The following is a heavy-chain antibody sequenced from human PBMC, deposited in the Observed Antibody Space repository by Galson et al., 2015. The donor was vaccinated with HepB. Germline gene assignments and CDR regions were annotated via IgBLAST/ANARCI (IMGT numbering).Heavy chain of an antibody. CDR1: GDSVSSNSAA. J-gene: IGHJ6*03. D-gene: IGHD2-15*01. V-gene: IGHV6-1*01. CDR3: ASHHCSGVPCHEGYYYYMDV. Sequence: CAISGDSVSSNSAAWNWIRQSPSRGLEWLGRTYYRSKWYNDYAVSVKSRITINPDTSKNQFSLKLSSVTAADTAVYYCASHHCSGVPCHEGYYYYMDVWGKGTTVTVSS. CDR2: TYYRSKWYN.